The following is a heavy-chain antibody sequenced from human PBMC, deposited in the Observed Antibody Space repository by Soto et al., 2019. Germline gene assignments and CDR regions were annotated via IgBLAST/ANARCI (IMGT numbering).Heavy chain of an antibody. D-gene: IGHD5-12*01. CDR1: GFTLSRYE. Sequence: GGSLRLSCAASGFTLSRYEMIWDRQAPGKGLEWVSYISSGGSAIYYADSVKGRITISRDSAKNSLYLQMNSLGAEDTAVYYCARVAGYKGSPVDSWGQGTLVTVSS. V-gene: IGHV3-48*03. CDR2: ISSGGSAI. J-gene: IGHJ4*02. CDR3: ARVAGYKGSPVDS.